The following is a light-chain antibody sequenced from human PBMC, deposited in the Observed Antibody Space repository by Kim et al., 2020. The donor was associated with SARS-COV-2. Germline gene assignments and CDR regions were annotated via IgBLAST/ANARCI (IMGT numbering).Light chain of an antibody. CDR1: SIDVGGYDY. J-gene: IGLJ2*01. CDR3: SSYTSSSASVV. V-gene: IGLV2-14*03. Sequence: QSITISCTGTSIDVGGYDYVSWYQQHPGKAPKLMIYDVTDRPSGVSNRFSGSKSGNTASLTISGLQAEDEADYYCSSYTSSSASVVFGGGTQLTVL. CDR2: DVT.